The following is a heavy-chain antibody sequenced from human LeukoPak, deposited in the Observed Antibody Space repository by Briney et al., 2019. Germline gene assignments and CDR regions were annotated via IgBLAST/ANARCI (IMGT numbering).Heavy chain of an antibody. J-gene: IGHJ5*02. Sequence: ASVKVSCKASGYTFTSYDINWVRQATGQGLEWMGWMNPNSGNTGYAQKFQGRVTMTRNTSISTAYMELSSLRSEDTAVYYCARGLRGSGSYRKYWFDPWGQGTLVTVSS. CDR3: ARGLRGSGSYRKYWFDP. CDR2: MNPNSGNT. V-gene: IGHV1-8*01. D-gene: IGHD3-10*01. CDR1: GYTFTSYD.